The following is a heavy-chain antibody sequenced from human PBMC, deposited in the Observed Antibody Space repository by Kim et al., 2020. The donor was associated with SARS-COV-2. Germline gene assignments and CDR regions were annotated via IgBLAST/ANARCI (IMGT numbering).Heavy chain of an antibody. J-gene: IGHJ5*02. Sequence: ASVKVSCKVSGYTLTELSMHWVRQAPGKGLEWMGGFDPEDGETIYAQKFQGRVTMTEDTSTDTAYMELSSLRSEDTAVYYCATAGQDYYGSGSYLFWFDPWGQGTLVTVSS. D-gene: IGHD3-10*01. CDR1: GYTLTELS. V-gene: IGHV1-24*01. CDR2: FDPEDGET. CDR3: ATAGQDYYGSGSYLFWFDP.